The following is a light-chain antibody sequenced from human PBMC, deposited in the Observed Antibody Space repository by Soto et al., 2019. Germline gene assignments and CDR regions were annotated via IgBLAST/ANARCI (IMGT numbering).Light chain of an antibody. Sequence: EIVLTQSPGTLSLSPGERATLSCRASQSVTSYLAWYQQKPGQAPRLLIYGASSRATGIPDRFSGSGSGTEFNLTISSLQSEDFAVYFCQQYDDWLRLTVGGGTKV. CDR1: QSVTSY. CDR2: GAS. CDR3: QQYDDWLRLT. J-gene: IGKJ4*01. V-gene: IGKV3D-15*01.